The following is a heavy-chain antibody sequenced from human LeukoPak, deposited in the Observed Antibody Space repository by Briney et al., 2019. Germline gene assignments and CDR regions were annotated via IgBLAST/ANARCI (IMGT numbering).Heavy chain of an antibody. CDR3: ARGRYSGSYKWAFDI. CDR1: GYTFTSYY. Sequence: ASVKGSCKASGYTFTSYYMHWVRQAPGQGLEWMGWINPNSGGTNYAQKFQGRVTMTRDTSISTAYMELSRLRSDDTAVYYCARGRYSGSYKWAFDIWGQGTMVTVSS. CDR2: INPNSGGT. J-gene: IGHJ3*02. V-gene: IGHV1-2*02. D-gene: IGHD1-26*01.